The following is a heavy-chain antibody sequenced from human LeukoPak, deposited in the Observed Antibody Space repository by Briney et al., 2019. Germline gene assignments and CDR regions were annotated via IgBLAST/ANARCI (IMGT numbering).Heavy chain of an antibody. CDR2: IYHSEST. V-gene: IGHV4-4*02. J-gene: IGHJ6*02. CDR3: ARHISVGDSSGYYYYGMDV. CDR1: GGSISSSNW. Sequence: SGTLFLTCAVSGGSISSSNWWRWVRQPPGKGLEWIGEIYHSESTNYNPSLKSRVTISVDKSKNQFSLKLSSVTAADTAVYYCARHISVGDSSGYYYYGMDVWGQGTTVTVSS. D-gene: IGHD3-22*01.